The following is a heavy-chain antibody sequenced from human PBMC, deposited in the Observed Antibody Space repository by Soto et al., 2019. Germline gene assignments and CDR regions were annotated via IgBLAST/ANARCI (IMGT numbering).Heavy chain of an antibody. V-gene: IGHV4-34*01. CDR1: GGSFSGYY. CDR2: INHSGST. J-gene: IGHJ4*02. D-gene: IGHD2-2*01. CDR3: VRDVSSSIDC. Sequence: SETLSLTCAVYGGSFSGYYWSWIRQPPGKGLEWIGEINHSGSTNYNPSLKSRVTISVDTSKNQFSLKLSSVTAADTAVYYCVRDVSSSIDCWGQGTPVTVSS.